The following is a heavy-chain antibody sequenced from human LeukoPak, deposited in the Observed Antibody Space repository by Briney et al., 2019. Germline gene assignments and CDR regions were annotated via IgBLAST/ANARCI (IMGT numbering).Heavy chain of an antibody. CDR2: IIPMFGTT. D-gene: IGHD2-2*01. Sequence: SVKVSCKASGGTFTSYGISWVRQAPGQGLEWMGGIIPMFGTTKYAQRFQGRVTITADQSTRTAYMEMSSLRSEDTALYYCSTVGSSASDPYDYWGQGTLVTVSS. CDR1: GGTFTSYG. J-gene: IGHJ4*02. CDR3: STVGSSASDPYDY. V-gene: IGHV1-69*13.